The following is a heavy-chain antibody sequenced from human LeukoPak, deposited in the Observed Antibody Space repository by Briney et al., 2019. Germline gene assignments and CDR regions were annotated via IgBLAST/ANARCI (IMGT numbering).Heavy chain of an antibody. CDR3: ARLSAYYYGSYFYYYMDV. Sequence: GGPLRLPWEGLGSSFSSYWLTRSAHLPGKGPEGVANIRQDESERYFADSVKGRFTISRDNAKKSVYLHMSSLRAEDTALYYCARLSAYYYGSYFYYYMDVWGKGTTVTVSS. CDR1: GSSFSSYW. D-gene: IGHD3-10*01. V-gene: IGHV3-7*01. J-gene: IGHJ6*03. CDR2: IRQDESER.